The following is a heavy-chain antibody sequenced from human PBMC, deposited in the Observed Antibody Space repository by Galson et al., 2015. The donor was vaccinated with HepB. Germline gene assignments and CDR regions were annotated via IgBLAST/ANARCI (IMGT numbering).Heavy chain of an antibody. D-gene: IGHD2-21*01. CDR1: GFTFSDYY. Sequence: SLRLSCAAAGFTFSDYYMSWIRQAPGKGLEWVSYISSSGGSRYADSVKGRFTISRDNARNSLYLQMRRLKDADPAVYYCARGACGGDCYGDYMDVWGNGSSVTVSS. J-gene: IGHJ6*03. V-gene: IGHV3-11*01. CDR2: ISSSGGSR. CDR3: ARGACGGDCYGDYMDV.